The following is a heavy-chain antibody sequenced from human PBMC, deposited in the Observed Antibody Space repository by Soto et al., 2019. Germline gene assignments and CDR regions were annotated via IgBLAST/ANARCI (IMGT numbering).Heavy chain of an antibody. V-gene: IGHV3-9*02. CDR1: GFTSDDYA. Sequence: PGGSLRLSCAASGFTSDDYAMHWVRQAPGKGLEWVSGISWNSGSIGYADSVKGRFTISRDNAKNSLYLQMNSLRAEDTALYYCAKAGAYYYYMDVWGKGTTVTVSS. CDR3: AKAGAYYYYMDV. D-gene: IGHD3-10*01. J-gene: IGHJ6*03. CDR2: ISWNSGSI.